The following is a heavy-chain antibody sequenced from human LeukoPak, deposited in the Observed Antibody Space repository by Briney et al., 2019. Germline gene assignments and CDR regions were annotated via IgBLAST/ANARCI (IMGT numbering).Heavy chain of an antibody. D-gene: IGHD5-18*01. Sequence: GGSLRLSCAASGFTFSSYEMNWVRQAPGKGLVWASRTNNDGSSTSYADSVKGRFTISRDNAKNTLYLQMNSLRAEDTAVYYCARSDTATVKGLYWGQGTLVTVSS. CDR3: ARSDTATVKGLY. CDR1: GFTFSSYE. J-gene: IGHJ4*02. CDR2: TNNDGSST. V-gene: IGHV3-74*01.